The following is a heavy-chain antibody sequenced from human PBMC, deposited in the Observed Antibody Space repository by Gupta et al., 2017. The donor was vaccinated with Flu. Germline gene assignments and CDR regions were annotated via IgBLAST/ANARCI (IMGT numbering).Heavy chain of an antibody. Sequence: QVQLLESGGGVVQPGGSLRLSCPASGFSFSSYSLLWVRQAPGKGLEWVAVISYDGSNKYYADSVKGRFTISRDNSKNTLYLQMNSLRAEDTAVYYCASSGYSSILDAFDIWGQGTMVTVSS. D-gene: IGHD6-13*01. CDR1: GFSFSSYS. V-gene: IGHV3-30*03. J-gene: IGHJ3*02. CDR3: ASSGYSSILDAFDI. CDR2: ISYDGSNK.